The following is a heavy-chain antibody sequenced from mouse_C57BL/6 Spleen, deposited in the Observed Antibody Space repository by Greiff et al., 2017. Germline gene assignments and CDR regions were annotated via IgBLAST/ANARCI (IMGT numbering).Heavy chain of an antibody. Sequence: VQLKQSGAELVRPGASVKLSCTASGFNIKDDSMHWVHQTPEQGLEWIGCIDPENGDTEYASKFQGKVTITADTSSNTAYLQLSSLTSEDTAVYYCTTGMARGYWGQGTTLTVSS. J-gene: IGHJ2*01. D-gene: IGHD1-2*01. V-gene: IGHV14-4*01. CDR2: IDPENGDT. CDR1: GFNIKDDS. CDR3: TTGMARGY.